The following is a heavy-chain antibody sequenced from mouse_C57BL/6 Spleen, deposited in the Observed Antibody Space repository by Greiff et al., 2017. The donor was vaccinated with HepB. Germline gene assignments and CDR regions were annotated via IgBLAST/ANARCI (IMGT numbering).Heavy chain of an antibody. D-gene: IGHD1-1*01. J-gene: IGHJ1*03. CDR2: IDPSDSET. CDR3: ARYGDYGSSFDWYFDV. Sequence: VQLQQPGAELVRPGSSVKLSCKASGYTFTSYWMHWVKQRPIQGLEWIGNIDPSDSETHYNQKFKDKATLTVDKSSSTAYMQLSSLTSEDSAVYYCARYGDYGSSFDWYFDVWGTGTTVTVSS. CDR1: GYTFTSYW. V-gene: IGHV1-52*01.